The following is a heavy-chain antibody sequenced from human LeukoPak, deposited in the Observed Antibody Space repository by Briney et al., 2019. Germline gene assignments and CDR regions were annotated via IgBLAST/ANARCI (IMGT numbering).Heavy chain of an antibody. J-gene: IGHJ4*02. V-gene: IGHV3-30*04. CDR1: GFAFSTYT. CDR2: IAYDGSVK. D-gene: IGHD1-26*01. CDR3: AKDRTVVGATSFDY. Sequence: QPGRSLRLSCAASGFAFSTYTIHWVRQTPGKGLEWVAAIAYDGSVKYYPDSLKGRLTISRDNSKNTLYLQMNSLRAEDTAVYSCAKDRTVVGATSFDYWGLGTLVTVSS.